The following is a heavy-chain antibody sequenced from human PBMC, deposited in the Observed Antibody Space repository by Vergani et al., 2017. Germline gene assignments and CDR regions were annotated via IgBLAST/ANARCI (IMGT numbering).Heavy chain of an antibody. V-gene: IGHV3-66*01. D-gene: IGHD6-19*01. CDR3: ARGPGSGWQSYYYGMDV. Sequence: EVQLVESGGGLVQPGGSLRLSCAASGFTVSSNYMSWVRQAPGKGLEWVSVIYSGGSTYYADSVKGRFTISRDNSKNTLYLQMNSLRAEDTAVYYCARGPGSGWQSYYYGMDVWGQGTTVTVSS. J-gene: IGHJ6*02. CDR1: GFTVSSNY. CDR2: IYSGGST.